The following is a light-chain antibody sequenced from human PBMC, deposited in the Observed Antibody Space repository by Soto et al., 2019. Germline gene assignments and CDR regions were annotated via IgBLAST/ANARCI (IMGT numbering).Light chain of an antibody. CDR3: SSYISTMTNV. Sequence: SVLTQPASVSVSPGQAITISCTGTSSDVGGFNSVSWYQLRPGTAPKLILYDVVDRPSGVSYRFSGSKSGNTASLTISGLQAADEAAYFCSSYISTMTNVFGRGTKATVL. CDR1: SSDVGGFNS. CDR2: DVV. J-gene: IGLJ1*01. V-gene: IGLV2-14*03.